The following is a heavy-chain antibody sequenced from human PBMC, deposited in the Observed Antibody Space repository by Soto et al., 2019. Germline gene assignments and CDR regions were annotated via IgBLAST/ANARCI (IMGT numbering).Heavy chain of an antibody. CDR1: GFTLSNAW. CDR2: IKSKTDGGTT. D-gene: IGHD3-22*01. V-gene: IGHV3-15*01. J-gene: IGHJ6*02. CDR3: LSSGHPYYYYGMDV. Sequence: GGSLRLSCAASGFTLSNAWMSWVRQAPGKGLEWVGRIKSKTDGGTTDYAAPVKGRFTISRDDSKNTLYLQMNSLKTEDTAVYYCLSSGHPYYYYGMDVWGQGTTVTVSS.